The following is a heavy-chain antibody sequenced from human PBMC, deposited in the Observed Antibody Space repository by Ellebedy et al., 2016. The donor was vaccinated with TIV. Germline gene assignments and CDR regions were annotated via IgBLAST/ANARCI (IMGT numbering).Heavy chain of an antibody. Sequence: GGSLRLSCAASGFTFSGFALHWVRQAPGKGLEWVAIVSNDGRNEYYTDSVKGRFTISRDNSKNTLYLQINSLRTEDTAVYYCARNAGAGGSSYYYLYCDYWGQGTLVTVSS. CDR2: VSNDGRNE. J-gene: IGHJ4*02. V-gene: IGHV3-30*04. CDR1: GFTFSGFA. CDR3: ARNAGAGGSSYYYLYCDY. D-gene: IGHD3-22*01.